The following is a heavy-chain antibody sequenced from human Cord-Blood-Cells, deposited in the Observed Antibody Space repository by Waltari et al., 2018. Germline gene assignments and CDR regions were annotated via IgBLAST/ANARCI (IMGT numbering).Heavy chain of an antibody. D-gene: IGHD1-1*01. J-gene: IGHJ2*01. V-gene: IGHV3-23*04. CDR2: IRGSGGST. CDR3: AKDHPTKNWNPYWYFDL. Sequence: EVQLVESGGGLVQPGGSLRLSCAASGFTFSSYAMSWVRQAPGNELEWVSAIRGSGGSTYYADSVKGRFTISRDKSKNTLYLQMNSLRDEDTAVYYCAKDHPTKNWNPYWYFDLWGRDTLVTVSS. CDR1: GFTFSSYA.